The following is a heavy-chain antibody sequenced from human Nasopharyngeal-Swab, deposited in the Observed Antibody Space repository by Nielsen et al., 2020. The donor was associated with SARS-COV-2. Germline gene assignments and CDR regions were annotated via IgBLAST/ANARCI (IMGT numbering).Heavy chain of an antibody. V-gene: IGHV3-74*01. J-gene: IGHJ4*02. Sequence: GESLKISCAASGFTFSSYWMHWVRQAPGKGLAWVSRINSDGSSTSYADSVKGRFTISRDNAKNTLYLQMNSLRAEDTAVYYCARVVCSGGSCYQNRYYFDYWGQGTLVTVSS. CDR2: INSDGSST. D-gene: IGHD2-15*01. CDR1: GFTFSSYW. CDR3: ARVVCSGGSCYQNRYYFDY.